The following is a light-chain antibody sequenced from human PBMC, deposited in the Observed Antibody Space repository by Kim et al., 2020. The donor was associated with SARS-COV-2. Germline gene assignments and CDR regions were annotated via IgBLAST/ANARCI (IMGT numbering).Light chain of an antibody. CDR2: LNSDGSH. Sequence: QLVLTQSPSASASLGASVKLTCTLSSGHSSYAIAWHQQQPEKGPRYLMKLNSDGSHSKGDGIPDRFSGSSSGAEHYLTISSLQSEDEADYYCQTWGTGTWVFGGGTKLTVL. V-gene: IGLV4-69*01. CDR3: QTWGTGTWV. CDR1: SGHSSYA. J-gene: IGLJ3*02.